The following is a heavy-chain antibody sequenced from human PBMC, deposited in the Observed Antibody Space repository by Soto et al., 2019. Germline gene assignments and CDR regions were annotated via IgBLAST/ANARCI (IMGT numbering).Heavy chain of an antibody. Sequence: ASVKVSCAASGYRFTGYYMHWVRQAPGQGLEWMGWINPNSGGTNYAQKFQGWVTMTRDTSISTAYMELSRLRSDDTAVYYCARSSWYSHTSSFDYWGKGTLVTVSS. D-gene: IGHD6-13*01. CDR3: ARSSWYSHTSSFDY. J-gene: IGHJ4*02. V-gene: IGHV1-2*04. CDR2: INPNSGGT. CDR1: GYRFTGYY.